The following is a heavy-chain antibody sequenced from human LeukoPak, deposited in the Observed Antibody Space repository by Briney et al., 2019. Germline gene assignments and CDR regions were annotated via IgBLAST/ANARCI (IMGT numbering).Heavy chain of an antibody. J-gene: IGHJ4*02. D-gene: IGHD6-13*01. Sequence: ASVKVSCKASGGTFSSYAISWVRQAPGQGLEWMGGIIPIFGTANYAQKFQGRVTITADESTSTAYMELSGLRSEDTAVYYCARGAAAGQNDYWGQGTLVTVSS. V-gene: IGHV1-69*13. CDR2: IIPIFGTA. CDR1: GGTFSSYA. CDR3: ARGAAAGQNDY.